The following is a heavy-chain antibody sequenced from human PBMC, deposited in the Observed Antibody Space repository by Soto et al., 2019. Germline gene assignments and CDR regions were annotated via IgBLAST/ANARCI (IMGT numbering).Heavy chain of an antibody. Sequence: SETLSLTCTVSGGSISSGSYYWGWIRQPPGKGLEWIGSIYYSGSTYYNPSLKSRVTISVDTSKNQFSLKLSSVTAADTAVYYCARHVSNYDFWSGYYYGMDVWGQGTTVTVSS. CDR1: GGSISSGSYY. D-gene: IGHD3-3*01. CDR2: IYYSGST. CDR3: ARHVSNYDFWSGYYYGMDV. V-gene: IGHV4-39*01. J-gene: IGHJ6*02.